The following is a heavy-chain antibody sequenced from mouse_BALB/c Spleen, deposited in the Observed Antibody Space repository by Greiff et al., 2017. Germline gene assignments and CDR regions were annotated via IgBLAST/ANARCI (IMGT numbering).Heavy chain of an antibody. V-gene: IGHV14-4*02. CDR1: GFNIKDYY. J-gene: IGHJ1*01. D-gene: IGHD4-1*01. CDR2: IDPENGDT. Sequence: VQLQQSGAELVRSGASVKLSCTASGFNIKDYYMHWVKQRPEQGLEWIGWIDPENGDTEYAPKFQGKATMTADTSSNTAYLQLSSLTSEDTAVCYCNGNWERYFDVWGAGTTVTVSS. CDR3: NGNWERYFDV.